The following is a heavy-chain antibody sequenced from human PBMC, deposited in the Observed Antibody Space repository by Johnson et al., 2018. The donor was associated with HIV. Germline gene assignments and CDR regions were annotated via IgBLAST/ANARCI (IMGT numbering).Heavy chain of an antibody. D-gene: IGHD2-2*01. CDR1: GFTFDDYA. CDR3: ASTDDAFDI. V-gene: IGHV3-9*01. Sequence: VQLVESGGGLIQPGGSLRLSCAASGFTFDDYAMHWVRQAPGKGLEWVSGIRWNSGSIGYADSVKGRFTISRDNSKNTLYLQMNSLRAEDTAVYYCASTDDAFDIWGQGTMVTVSS. J-gene: IGHJ3*02. CDR2: IRWNSGSI.